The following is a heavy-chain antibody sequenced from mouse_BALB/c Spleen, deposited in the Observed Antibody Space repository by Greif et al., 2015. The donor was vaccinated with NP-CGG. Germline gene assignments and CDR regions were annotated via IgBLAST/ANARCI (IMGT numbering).Heavy chain of an antibody. D-gene: IGHD4-1*01. CDR1: GFTFSSYG. Sequence: EVQRVESGGDLVKPGGSLKLSCAASGFTFSSYGMSWVRQTPDKRLEWVATISSGGSYTYYPDSVKGRFTISRDNAKNTLYLQMSSLKSEDTAMYYCARHAHPELTGTSWFAYWGQGTLVTVSA. J-gene: IGHJ3*01. V-gene: IGHV5-6*01. CDR2: ISSGGSYT. CDR3: ARHAHPELTGTSWFAY.